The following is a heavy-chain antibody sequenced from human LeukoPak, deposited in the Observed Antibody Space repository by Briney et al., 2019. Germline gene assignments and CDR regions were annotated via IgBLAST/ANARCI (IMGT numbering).Heavy chain of an antibody. J-gene: IGHJ4*02. D-gene: IGHD5-18*01. V-gene: IGHV3-21*01. CDR3: AKDVDTAMVTRFDY. Sequence: RGSLRLSCVGSGFTFSSYSMNWVRQAPGKGLEWVSSISSSGSYIYYADSVKGRFTISRDNAKNSLYLQMNSLRAEDTAVYYCAKDVDTAMVTRFDYWGQGTLVTVSS. CDR1: GFTFSSYS. CDR2: ISSSGSYI.